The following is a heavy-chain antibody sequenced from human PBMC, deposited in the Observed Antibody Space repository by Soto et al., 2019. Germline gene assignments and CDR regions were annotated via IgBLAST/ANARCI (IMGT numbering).Heavy chain of an antibody. V-gene: IGHV3-30*18. CDR2: ISYDGSNK. Sequence: GGSLRLSCAASGFTFSSYGMHWVRQAPGKGLEWVAVISYDGSNKYYADSVKGRFTISRDNSKNTLCLQMNSLRAEDTAVYYCAKDPQGSGYYYFDYWGQGTLVTVSS. CDR1: GFTFSSYG. CDR3: AKDPQGSGYYYFDY. J-gene: IGHJ4*02. D-gene: IGHD3-22*01.